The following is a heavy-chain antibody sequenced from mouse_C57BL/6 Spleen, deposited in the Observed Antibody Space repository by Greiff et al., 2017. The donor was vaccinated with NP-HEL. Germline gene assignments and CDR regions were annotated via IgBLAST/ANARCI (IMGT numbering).Heavy chain of an antibody. CDR3: ARHEAGYAIGD. CDR1: GYTFTEYH. Sequence: QVQLQESGAELVKPGASVKLSCTASGYTFTEYHIHWVKQRPGQGLEWIGRFYSGSGSIKYSEYFKDKGTFTENKSSITVYMELSRLTAEYSAVYFCARHEAGYAIGDWGQGTSVTVSS. J-gene: IGHJ4*01. V-gene: IGHV1-62-2*01. CDR2: FYSGSGSI.